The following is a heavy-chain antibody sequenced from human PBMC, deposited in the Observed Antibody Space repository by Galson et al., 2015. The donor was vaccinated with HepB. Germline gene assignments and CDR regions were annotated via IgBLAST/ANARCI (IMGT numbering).Heavy chain of an antibody. D-gene: IGHD3-3*01. CDR3: ARPDSLYYDFWSGYSSDAFDI. CDR1: GFTFSSYW. V-gene: IGHV3-7*01. CDR2: IKQDGSEK. J-gene: IGHJ3*02. Sequence: SLRLSCAASGFTFSSYWMSWVRQAPGKGLEWVANIKQDGSEKYYVDSVKGRFTISRDNAKNSLYLQMNSLRAEDTAVYYCARPDSLYYDFWSGYSSDAFDIWGQGTMVTVSS.